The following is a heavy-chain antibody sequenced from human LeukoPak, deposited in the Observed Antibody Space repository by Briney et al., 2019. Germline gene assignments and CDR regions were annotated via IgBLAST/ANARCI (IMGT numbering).Heavy chain of an antibody. J-gene: IGHJ4*02. CDR2: IYSSGST. V-gene: IGHV4-4*07. CDR1: GGSISSYY. D-gene: IGHD6-19*01. Sequence: SETLSLTCTVSGGSISSYYWSWIRQPAGKGLEWIGRIYSSGSTNYNPSLKSRVTMSVDTSKNQFSLKLSSVTAADTAVYYCARDPPQTWQWPDFDYWGQGTLVTVSS. CDR3: ARDPPQTWQWPDFDY.